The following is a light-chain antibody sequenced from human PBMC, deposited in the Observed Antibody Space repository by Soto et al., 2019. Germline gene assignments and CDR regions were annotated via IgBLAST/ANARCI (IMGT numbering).Light chain of an antibody. J-gene: IGKJ1*01. CDR3: QQYGSAPRT. Sequence: EVVLTQSPGTLSLSPGERATLSCSASQSVGSSYLAWYQQKFGQAPRLLIYGASSRATGIPDRFSGSGSGTDFTLTISRLEPQDVAVYYCQQYGSAPRTFGQGTQVEIK. V-gene: IGKV3-20*01. CDR1: QSVGSSY. CDR2: GAS.